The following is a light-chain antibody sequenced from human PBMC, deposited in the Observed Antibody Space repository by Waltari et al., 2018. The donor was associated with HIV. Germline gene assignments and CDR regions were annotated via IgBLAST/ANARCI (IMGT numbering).Light chain of an antibody. Sequence: QSALTQPALVSGSLGQSVTLSCSATSSGIGRYTFFSCYQQDPGKAPKVIIYDVNNWPAGVSHRFSGFKAANTASLTISGLQAEDEADYYCCSYAGSPTFVIFGGGTKVTVL. J-gene: IGLJ2*01. CDR3: CSYAGSPTFVI. CDR1: SSGIGRYTF. V-gene: IGLV2-23*02. CDR2: DVN.